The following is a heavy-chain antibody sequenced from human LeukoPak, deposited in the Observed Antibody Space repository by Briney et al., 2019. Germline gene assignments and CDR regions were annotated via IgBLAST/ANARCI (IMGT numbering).Heavy chain of an antibody. CDR2: IRSKAYGGTT. D-gene: IGHD6-13*01. J-gene: IGHJ6*02. CDR1: GFTFGDYG. Sequence: GRSLRLSCTASGFTFGDYGVTWVRQAPGKGLEWVGFIRSKAYGGTTKYAASVKGRFTISRDDSKSIAYLQMNSLKTEDTAVYYCSASIAAAGSYDYYGMDVWGQGTTVTVSS. CDR3: SASIAAAGSYDYYGMDV. V-gene: IGHV3-49*04.